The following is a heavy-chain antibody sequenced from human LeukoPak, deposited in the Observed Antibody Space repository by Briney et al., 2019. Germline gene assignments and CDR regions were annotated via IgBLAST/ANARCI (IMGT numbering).Heavy chain of an antibody. J-gene: IGHJ4*02. CDR1: GFTFSSYS. CDR2: ISSSSSTI. V-gene: IGHV3-48*01. Sequence: GGSLRLSCAASGFTFSSYSMNWVRQAPGKGLEWVSYISSSSSTIYYADSVKGRFTISRDNAKNSLYLQMNSLRAEDTAVYYCARDIPDYWGQGTLVTVPS. CDR3: ARDIPDY.